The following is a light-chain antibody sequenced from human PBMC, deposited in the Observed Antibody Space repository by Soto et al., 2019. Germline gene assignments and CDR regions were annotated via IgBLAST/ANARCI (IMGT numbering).Light chain of an antibody. CDR2: STS. J-gene: IGLJ2*01. Sequence: QAVATQEPSLTVSPGGTVTLTCASSTGAVTSGYYPNWFQQKPGQAPRPLIYSTSNKHSWTPARFSGSLLGGKAALTLSGVQPEDEAEYYCLLYYGGAVVFGGGTKVTVL. V-gene: IGLV7-43*01. CDR3: LLYYGGAVV. CDR1: TGAVTSGYY.